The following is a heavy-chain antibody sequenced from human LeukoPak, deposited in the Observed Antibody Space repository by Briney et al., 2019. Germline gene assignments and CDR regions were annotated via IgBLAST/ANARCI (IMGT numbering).Heavy chain of an antibody. V-gene: IGHV5-51*01. Sequence: GGSLNFSCKGFGYRFTSYWIGWAGQMPGKGLEGMGIIFPGDSDTRYSLSFQGQVTISADKSISSAYLQWSSLKASDTAMYYCARPFGSGSSSWFDPWGQGTLVTVSS. CDR1: GYRFTSYW. CDR2: IFPGDSDT. D-gene: IGHD3-10*01. CDR3: ARPFGSGSSSWFDP. J-gene: IGHJ5*02.